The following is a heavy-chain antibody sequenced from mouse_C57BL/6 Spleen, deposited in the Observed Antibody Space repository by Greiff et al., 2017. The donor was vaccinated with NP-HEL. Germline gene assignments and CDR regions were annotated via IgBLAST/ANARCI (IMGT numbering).Heavy chain of an antibody. J-gene: IGHJ2*01. Sequence: VQLQQSGAELVRPGASVKLSCKASGYTFTDYYINWVKQRPGQGLEWIARIYPGSGNTYYNEKFKGKATLTAEKSSSTAYMQLSSLTSEDSAVYFCARGFITTVVAFDDWGQGTTLTVSS. CDR3: ARGFITTVVAFDD. V-gene: IGHV1-76*01. D-gene: IGHD1-1*01. CDR2: IYPGSGNT. CDR1: GYTFTDYY.